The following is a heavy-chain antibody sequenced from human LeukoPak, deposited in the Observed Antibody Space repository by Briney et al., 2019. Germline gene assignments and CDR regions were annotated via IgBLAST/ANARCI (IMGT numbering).Heavy chain of an antibody. Sequence: ASVKVSCKASGYTFTGYYMHWVRQAPGQGLEWMVFINPSGDSAGYAQKFQGRVTMARDTSTSTVYMELSSLRSEDTAVYHCVRSYYYDGSGYRYYFDYWGQGTLVTVSS. CDR2: INPSGDSA. D-gene: IGHD3-22*01. V-gene: IGHV1-46*01. J-gene: IGHJ4*02. CDR3: VRSYYYDGSGYRYYFDY. CDR1: GYTFTGYY.